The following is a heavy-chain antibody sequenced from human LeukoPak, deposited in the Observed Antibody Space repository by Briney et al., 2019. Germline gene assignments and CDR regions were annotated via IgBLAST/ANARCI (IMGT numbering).Heavy chain of an antibody. CDR1: GFTFSDSY. CDR3: ARWDIVATIKYDSTNFDY. Sequence: PGGSLRLSCAASGFTFSDSYMSWIRQAPGKGLEWVSYISTGSSYINYADSVKGRFTISRDNAKNSLHLQMNSLRAEDTAVYYCARWDIVATIKYDSTNFDYWGQGTLVTVSS. D-gene: IGHD5-12*01. J-gene: IGHJ4*02. V-gene: IGHV3-11*03. CDR2: ISTGSSYI.